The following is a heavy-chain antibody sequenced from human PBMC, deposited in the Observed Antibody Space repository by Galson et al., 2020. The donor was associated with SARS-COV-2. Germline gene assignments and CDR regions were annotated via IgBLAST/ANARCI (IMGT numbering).Heavy chain of an antibody. Sequence: GGSLRLSCAASGFTFSSYAMHWVRQAPGKGLEWVAVISYDGSNKYYADSVKGRFTISRDNSKNTLYLQMNSLRAEDTAVYYCAGVLLWFGDLRGDDYWGQGTLVTVAS. CDR3: AGVLLWFGDLRGDDY. CDR1: GFTFSSYA. J-gene: IGHJ4*02. CDR2: ISYDGSNK. V-gene: IGHV3-30*01. D-gene: IGHD3-10*01.